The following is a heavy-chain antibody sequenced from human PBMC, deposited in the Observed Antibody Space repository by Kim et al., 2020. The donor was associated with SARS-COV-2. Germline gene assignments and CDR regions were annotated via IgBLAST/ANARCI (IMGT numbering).Heavy chain of an antibody. J-gene: IGHJ4*02. CDR1: GFTFSNYG. Sequence: GGSLRLSCVASGFTFSNYGMPWVRQAPGKGLEWVGIVLYEGRNTHYAGSVAGRFSISRDNSKNTLYLQMNSLRTEDTALYYCVKEAAFTTIVVDYYFDYWGQGTLVTVSS. CDR2: VLYEGRNT. CDR3: VKEAAFTTIVVDYYFDY. D-gene: IGHD3-22*01. V-gene: IGHV3-30*18.